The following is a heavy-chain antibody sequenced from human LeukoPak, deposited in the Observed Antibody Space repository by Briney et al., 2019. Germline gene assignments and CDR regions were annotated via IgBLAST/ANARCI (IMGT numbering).Heavy chain of an antibody. Sequence: GGSLRLCCTASGFTFSDYYMSWIRRAPGEGLGWVSYISSSGSTIYYADSVKGRFTISRDNAKNSLSLQMNSLRAEDTAVYYCVGGRRHNYGFDYWGQGTLVTVSS. D-gene: IGHD5-18*01. J-gene: IGHJ4*02. CDR3: VGGRRHNYGFDY. V-gene: IGHV3-11*01. CDR1: GFTFSDYY. CDR2: ISSSGSTI.